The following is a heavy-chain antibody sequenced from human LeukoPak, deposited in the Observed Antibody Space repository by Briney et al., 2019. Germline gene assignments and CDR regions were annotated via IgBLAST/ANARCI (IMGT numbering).Heavy chain of an antibody. CDR1: GFTFSDYF. CDR3: ARGGSGGRSWFDP. Sequence: GGSLRLSCAASGFTFSDYFMSWIRQAPGKGLEWVSYISSSSSYTNYADSVKGRFTISRDNAKSSLYLQMNSLTAEDTAVYYCARGGSGGRSWFDPWGRGTLLTVSS. J-gene: IGHJ5*02. V-gene: IGHV3-11*05. CDR2: ISSSSSYT. D-gene: IGHD2-15*01.